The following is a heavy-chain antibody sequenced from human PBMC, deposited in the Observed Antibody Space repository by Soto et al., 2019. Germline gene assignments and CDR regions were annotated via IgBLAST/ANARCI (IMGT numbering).Heavy chain of an antibody. CDR1: GVSISGFY. Sequence: PSETLSLTCTASGVSISGFYWSWIRKSAGKGLEWIGRIYATGTTDYNPSLKSRVMMSVDTSKKQFSLTLRTVPAADTAVYYCVKDGTKTLRDWFDPCGQGISVTVSS. V-gene: IGHV4-4*07. J-gene: IGHJ5*02. CDR3: VKDGTKTLRDWFDP. CDR2: IYATGTT. D-gene: IGHD1-1*01.